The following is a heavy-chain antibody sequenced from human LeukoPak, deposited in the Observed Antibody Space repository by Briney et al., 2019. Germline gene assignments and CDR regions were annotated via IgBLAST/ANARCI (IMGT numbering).Heavy chain of an antibody. J-gene: IGHJ4*02. CDR2: ISSSSSYI. Sequence: GGSLRLSCAASGFTFSSYSINWVRQAPGKGLEWVSSISSSSSYIYYADSVKGRFTISRDNAKNSLYLQMNSLRAEDTAVYYRAREEELYSSSWYERTNFDYWRQGTLVTVSS. V-gene: IGHV3-21*01. CDR3: AREEELYSSSWYERTNFDY. D-gene: IGHD6-13*01. CDR1: GFTFSSYS.